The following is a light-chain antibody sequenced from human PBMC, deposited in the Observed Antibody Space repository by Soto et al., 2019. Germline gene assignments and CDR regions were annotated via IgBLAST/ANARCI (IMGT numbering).Light chain of an antibody. V-gene: IGKV3-20*01. J-gene: IGKJ1*01. CDR1: QSVSSSY. CDR2: GAS. Sequence: EIVLTQSPGTLSLSPGERATLSCRASQSVSSSYLAWYQQKPGRAPRLLIYGASSRATGIPERFSGSGSGTDYTLTISRLEPEDFAVYYCQQYGSSPLAFGQGTKVEIK. CDR3: QQYGSSPLA.